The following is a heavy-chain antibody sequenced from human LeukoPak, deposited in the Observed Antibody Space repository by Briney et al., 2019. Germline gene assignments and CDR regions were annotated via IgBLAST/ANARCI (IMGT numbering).Heavy chain of an antibody. D-gene: IGHD5-24*01. CDR3: AREAGPRAWFDP. V-gene: IGHV1-2*02. Sequence: ASVKVSCKASGYTFTSYGISWVRQAPGQGLEWMGWINPNSGGTNYAQKFQGRVTMTRDTSISTAYMELSRLRSDDTAVYYCAREAGPRAWFDPWGQGTLVTVSS. CDR2: INPNSGGT. J-gene: IGHJ5*02. CDR1: GYTFTSYG.